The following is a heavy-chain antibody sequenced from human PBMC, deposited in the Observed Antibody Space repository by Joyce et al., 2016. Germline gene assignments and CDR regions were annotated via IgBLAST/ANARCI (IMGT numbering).Heavy chain of an antibody. V-gene: IGHV4-59*01. CDR2: IHYSGST. J-gene: IGHJ4*02. Sequence: QVQLQESGPGLVKPSATLSLTCSVSAGSMSTFYWSWIRQPPGKGLEWIGYIHYSGSTRYNPSLKNRVTISVDTSKNQFSLKVNSVTAADTAVYYCARTDHYDSTGYYYVYWGQGTLVTVSS. D-gene: IGHD3-22*01. CDR3: ARTDHYDSTGYYYVY. CDR1: AGSMSTFY.